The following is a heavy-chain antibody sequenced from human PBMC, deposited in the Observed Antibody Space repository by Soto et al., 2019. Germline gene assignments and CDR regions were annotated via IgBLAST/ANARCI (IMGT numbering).Heavy chain of an antibody. J-gene: IGHJ4*02. CDR2: IKSKTDGGTT. D-gene: IGHD6-13*01. Sequence: GGSLRLSCAASGFTFSNAWMSWVRQAPGKGLEWVGRIKSKTDGGTTDYAAPVKGRFTISRDDSKNTLYLQMNSLKTEDTAVYYCSSDSSSWYYFDYWGQGTLVTVSS. V-gene: IGHV3-15*01. CDR3: SSDSSSWYYFDY. CDR1: GFTFSNAW.